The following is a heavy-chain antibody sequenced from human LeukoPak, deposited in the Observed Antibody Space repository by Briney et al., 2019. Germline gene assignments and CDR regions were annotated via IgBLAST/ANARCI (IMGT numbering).Heavy chain of an antibody. V-gene: IGHV4-39*01. CDR3: ARHLYSGSYFYYYGMDV. Sequence: SETLSPTCTVSGGSISSSSYYWGWIRQPPGKGLEWIGSIYYSGSTYYNPSLKSRVTISVDTSKNQFSLKLSSVTAADTAVYYCARHLYSGSYFYYYGMDVWGQGTTVTVSS. CDR2: IYYSGST. J-gene: IGHJ6*02. D-gene: IGHD1-26*01. CDR1: GGSISSSSYY.